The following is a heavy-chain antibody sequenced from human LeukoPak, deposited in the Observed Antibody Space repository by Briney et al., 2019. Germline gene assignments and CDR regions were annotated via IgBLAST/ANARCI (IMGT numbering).Heavy chain of an antibody. CDR3: ARGASDYRAYFDY. D-gene: IGHD3-10*01. J-gene: IGHJ4*02. Sequence: SETLSLTCTVSGGSISSHYWSWIRQPPGKGLEWIGYIYYSGSTNYNPSLKSRVTISVDTSKNQFSLKLSSVTAADTAVYYCARGASDYRAYFDYWGQGTLVTVSS. V-gene: IGHV4-59*11. CDR1: GGSISSHY. CDR2: IYYSGST.